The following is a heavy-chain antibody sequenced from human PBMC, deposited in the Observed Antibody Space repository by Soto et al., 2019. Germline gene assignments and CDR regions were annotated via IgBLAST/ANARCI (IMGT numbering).Heavy chain of an antibody. V-gene: IGHV3-7*01. CDR3: ARDFYGGYTYGPGDY. CDR2: IHGDGGKI. CDR1: GFMFSAYW. Sequence: GGSLRLSCAASGFMFSAYWMSWVRQAPGKGLEWVANIHGDGGKIYYVDSVKGRFTISRDNAKRSLYLQKKSLRAEDTAVYYCARDFYGGYTYGPGDYWGQGALVTVSS. D-gene: IGHD5-18*01. J-gene: IGHJ4*02.